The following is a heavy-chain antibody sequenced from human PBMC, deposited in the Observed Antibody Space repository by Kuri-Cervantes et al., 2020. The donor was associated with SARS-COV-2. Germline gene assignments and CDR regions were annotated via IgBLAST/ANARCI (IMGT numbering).Heavy chain of an antibody. CDR2: ISAYNGNT. Sequence: ASVKVSCKASGYTFTSYGISWVRQAPGQGLEWMGWISAYNGNTNYAQKLQGRVTMTTDTSTSTAYMELSSLRSEDTAVYYCAAWHYYGSGSYDYGMDVWGQGTTVTVSS. CDR3: AAWHYYGSGSYDYGMDV. J-gene: IGHJ6*02. CDR1: GYTFTSYG. D-gene: IGHD3-10*01. V-gene: IGHV1-18*01.